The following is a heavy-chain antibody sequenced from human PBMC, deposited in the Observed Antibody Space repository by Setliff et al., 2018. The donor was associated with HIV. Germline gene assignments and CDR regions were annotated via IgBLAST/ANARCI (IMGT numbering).Heavy chain of an antibody. CDR2: INAGNGNT. D-gene: IGHD6-13*01. CDR3: LRRATAAEVFDY. V-gene: IGHV1-3*01. J-gene: IGHJ4*02. CDR1: GYTFTSYA. Sequence: ASVKVSCKASGYTFTSYAMHWVRQAPGQRLEWMGWINAGNGNTSYSEKFQGRLTITRDTSANTAYMELSNLRSEDTATYYCLRRATAAEVFDYWGQGTLVTVSS.